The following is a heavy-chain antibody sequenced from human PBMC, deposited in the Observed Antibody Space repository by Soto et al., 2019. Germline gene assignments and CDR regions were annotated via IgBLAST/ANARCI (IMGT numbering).Heavy chain of an antibody. CDR1: GDSVSSNSAA. D-gene: IGHD3-3*01. CDR2: TYYRSKWYN. V-gene: IGHV6-1*01. J-gene: IGHJ4*02. Sequence: SQTLSLTCAISGDSVSSNSAAWNWIRQSPSRGLEWLGRTYYRSKWYNDYAVSVKSRITINPDTSKNQFSLQLNSVTPEDTAVYYCARDAAYYDFWSGYYSGFDYWGQGTLVTVSS. CDR3: ARDAAYYDFWSGYYSGFDY.